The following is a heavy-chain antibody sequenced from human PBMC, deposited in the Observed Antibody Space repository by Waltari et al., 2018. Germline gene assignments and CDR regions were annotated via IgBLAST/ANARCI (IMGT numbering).Heavy chain of an antibody. Sequence: EVQLVESGGGLVQPGGSLRLSCAASGFTFSSYWMHWVRQGPGKGLVWVSRIKVDGGSTSYADSVKGRFTISRDNARNTLYLQMNSLRAEDTAVYYCARGGDSSSWYPGYFDYWGQGTLVTVSS. J-gene: IGHJ4*02. CDR3: ARGGDSSSWYPGYFDY. CDR1: GFTFSSYW. D-gene: IGHD6-13*01. CDR2: IKVDGGST. V-gene: IGHV3-74*01.